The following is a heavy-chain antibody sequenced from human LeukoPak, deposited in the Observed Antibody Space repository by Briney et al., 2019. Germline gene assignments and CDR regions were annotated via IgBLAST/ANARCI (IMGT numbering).Heavy chain of an antibody. D-gene: IGHD6-19*01. V-gene: IGHV4-39*01. CDR2: IYYSGNT. CDR1: GVSISSSNSY. J-gene: IGHJ4*02. CDR3: ARQDSYSSGWYVAGGRFDY. Sequence: SETLSLTCTVSGVSISSSNSYWGWIRQPPGKGLEWIGSIYYSGNTYYNASLKSQVSISIDTSKNQFSLKLSSVTAADTAVYYCARQDSYSSGWYVAGGRFDYWGQGTLVTVSS.